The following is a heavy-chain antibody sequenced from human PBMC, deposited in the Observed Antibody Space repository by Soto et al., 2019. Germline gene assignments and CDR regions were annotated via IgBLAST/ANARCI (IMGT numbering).Heavy chain of an antibody. CDR3: AKANGWELPDEGFDY. D-gene: IGHD1-26*01. CDR2: ISASGGSA. Sequence: PGGSLRLSCAASGFTFSSYAMSWVRQAPGKGLEWVSGISASGGSAYYADSLKGRFTISRDNSKNTLSLQMNSLRAEDTAVYYCAKANGWELPDEGFDYWGQGTLVTVSS. CDR1: GFTFSSYA. J-gene: IGHJ4*02. V-gene: IGHV3-23*01.